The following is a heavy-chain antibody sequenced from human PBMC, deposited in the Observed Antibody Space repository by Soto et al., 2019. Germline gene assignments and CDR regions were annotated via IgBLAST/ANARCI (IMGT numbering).Heavy chain of an antibody. CDR1: GDSVSTYSAA. CDR3: ARESGRLFGF. CDR2: TYYRSKWYA. J-gene: IGHJ4*02. D-gene: IGHD7-27*01. Sequence: SQTLSLTCAISGDSVSTYSAAWNWIRLSPSRGLEWLGRTYYRSKWYADYAISVKSRISISADTSKNQFSLQLNSITPEGTAIYFCARESGRLFGFWGQGSLVTVSS. V-gene: IGHV6-1*01.